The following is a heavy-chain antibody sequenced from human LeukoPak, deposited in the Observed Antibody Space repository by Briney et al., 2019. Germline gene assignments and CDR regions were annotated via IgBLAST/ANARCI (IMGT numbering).Heavy chain of an antibody. J-gene: IGHJ4*02. CDR1: GYTFTGYY. D-gene: IGHD3-10*02. Sequence: ASVKVSCKASGYTFTGYYMHWVRQAPGQGLEWMGWINPNSGGTNYAQKFQGRVTMTRDTSISTAYMELSRLRSDDTAVYYCARSPPSEVFGESSFDYWGQGTLVTVSS. CDR3: ARSPPSEVFGESSFDY. CDR2: INPNSGGT. V-gene: IGHV1-2*02.